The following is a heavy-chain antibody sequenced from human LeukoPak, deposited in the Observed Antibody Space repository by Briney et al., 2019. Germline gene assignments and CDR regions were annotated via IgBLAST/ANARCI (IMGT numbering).Heavy chain of an antibody. Sequence: KTSETLSLTCAVYGGSFSGYYWSWIRQPPGKGLEWIGEINHSGSTNYNPSLKSRVTISVDTSKNQFSLKLSSVTAADTAVYYCARGVGAKFDPWGQGTLVTVSS. CDR2: INHSGST. CDR1: GGSFSGYY. J-gene: IGHJ5*02. CDR3: ARGVGAKFDP. V-gene: IGHV4-34*01. D-gene: IGHD1-26*01.